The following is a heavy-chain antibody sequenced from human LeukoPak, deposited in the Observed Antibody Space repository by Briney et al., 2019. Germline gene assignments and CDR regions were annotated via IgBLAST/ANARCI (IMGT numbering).Heavy chain of an antibody. CDR2: IYYSGST. CDR1: GGSISSGDYY. Sequence: PSQTLSLTCTVSGGSISSGDYYWSWIRQPPGKGLEWIGYIYYSGSTYYNPSLKSRVTISVDTSKNQFSLKLSSVTAADTAVYYCARPLAETPYYYYMDVWGKGTTVTVSS. J-gene: IGHJ6*03. CDR3: ARPLAETPYYYYMDV. V-gene: IGHV4-30-4*08.